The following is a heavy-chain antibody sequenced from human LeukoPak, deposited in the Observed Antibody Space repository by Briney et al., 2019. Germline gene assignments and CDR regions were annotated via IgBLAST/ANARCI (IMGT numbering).Heavy chain of an antibody. Sequence: TGGSLRLSCAASGFTFSRYWMSWVRQAPGKGLEWVANIKQDGSEKYYVDSVKGRFTISRDNAKNSLYLQLNSLRAEDTAVYYCARSPYTSGWYGVGYWGQGTLVTVSS. V-gene: IGHV3-7*01. CDR3: ARSPYTSGWYGVGY. J-gene: IGHJ4*02. D-gene: IGHD6-19*01. CDR2: IKQDGSEK. CDR1: GFTFSRYW.